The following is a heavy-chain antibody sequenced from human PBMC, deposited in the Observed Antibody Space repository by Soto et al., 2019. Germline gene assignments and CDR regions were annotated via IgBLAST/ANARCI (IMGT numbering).Heavy chain of an antibody. CDR2: IGDSSTYI. J-gene: IGHJ4*02. CDR3: ARDQRWLRHGYSDY. D-gene: IGHD3-22*01. V-gene: IGHV3-21*01. Sequence: EVQLVESGGGLVKPGGSLRLSCAASGFSFSSHSMNWVRQAPGKGLEWVSSIGDSSTYIYYADSVKGRFTISRDNAKNSLYLQMNGLRAEDTAVYYCARDQRWLRHGYSDYWGQGTLVTVSS. CDR1: GFSFSSHS.